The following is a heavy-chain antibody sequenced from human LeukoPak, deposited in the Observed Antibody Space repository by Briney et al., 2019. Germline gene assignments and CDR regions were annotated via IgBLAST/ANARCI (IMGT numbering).Heavy chain of an antibody. Sequence: EASVKVSCKASGYTFTGYYMHWVRQAPGQGLEWMGWISDYNGNTEYAQKLQGRVTMTTDTSTSTAYMELRSLRSDDTAVYYCARGSFGYCSGGSCSWFDPWGQGTLVIVSS. CDR3: ARGSFGYCSGGSCSWFDP. D-gene: IGHD2-15*01. CDR2: ISDYNGNT. J-gene: IGHJ5*02. CDR1: GYTFTGYY. V-gene: IGHV1-18*04.